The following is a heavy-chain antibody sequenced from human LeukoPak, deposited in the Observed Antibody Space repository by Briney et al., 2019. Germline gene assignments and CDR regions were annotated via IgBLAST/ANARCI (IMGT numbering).Heavy chain of an antibody. Sequence: SVKVSCKASGSTFSSYAISWVRQAPGQGLEWMGGIIPIFGTANYAQKFQGRVTITADESTSTAYMELSSLRSEDTAVYYCAAPGIAAAGTRGYFDYWGQGTLVTVSS. CDR3: AAPGIAAAGTRGYFDY. D-gene: IGHD6-13*01. CDR2: IIPIFGTA. J-gene: IGHJ4*02. V-gene: IGHV1-69*01. CDR1: GSTFSSYA.